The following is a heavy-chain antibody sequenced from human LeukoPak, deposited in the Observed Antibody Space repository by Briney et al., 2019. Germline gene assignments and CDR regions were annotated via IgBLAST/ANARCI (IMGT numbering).Heavy chain of an antibody. J-gene: IGHJ4*02. CDR1: GLTFSSHA. CDR2: ITGSGDNT. Sequence: PGGSLRLSCAASGLTFSSHAMSWVRQAPGKGLEWVSTITGSGDNTYYTESVKGRFTFSRDNSRNTLYLQMNSLRAEDTAVYYCATDYTPYVGASADWGQGTLVTVSS. D-gene: IGHD1-26*01. CDR3: ATDYTPYVGASAD. V-gene: IGHV3-23*01.